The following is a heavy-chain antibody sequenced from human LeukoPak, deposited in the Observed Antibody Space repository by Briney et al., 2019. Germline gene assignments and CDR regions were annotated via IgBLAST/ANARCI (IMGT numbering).Heavy chain of an antibody. J-gene: IGHJ6*02. CDR1: GGSISSGGYY. CDR2: IYTSGST. Sequence: PSETLSLTCTVSGGSISSGGYYWSWIRQHPGKGLEWIGRIYTSGSTNYNPSLKSRVTISVDTSKNQFSLKLTSVTAADTAVYYCAKEGHTRSGYGMDVWGQGTTVIVSS. CDR3: AKEGHTRSGYGMDV. D-gene: IGHD6-25*01. V-gene: IGHV4-61*08.